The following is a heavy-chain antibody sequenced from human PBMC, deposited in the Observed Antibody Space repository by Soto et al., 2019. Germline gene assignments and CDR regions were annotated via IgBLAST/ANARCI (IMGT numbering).Heavy chain of an antibody. Sequence: PSEALSPTYTVSCTSISNYYSSLIRPPPVRGLEWIGYIYSTENTNYNPSVKSRVTISVDTSKNQFALKLTSLTDAEKVVYYCARARTSSAVAFDYWGQGNLVTVSS. CDR1: CTSISNYY. V-gene: IGHV4-59*13. CDR2: IYSTENT. D-gene: IGHD6-19*01. J-gene: IGHJ4*02. CDR3: ARARTSSAVAFDY.